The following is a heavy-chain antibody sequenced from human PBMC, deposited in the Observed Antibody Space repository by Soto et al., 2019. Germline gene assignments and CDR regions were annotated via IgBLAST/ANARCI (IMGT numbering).Heavy chain of an antibody. J-gene: IGHJ4*02. CDR1: GFPFSTYP. CDR3: TGDLSH. Sequence: DVPLVESGGGLVQPGGSLRLSCAASGFPFSTYPMHWVRQAPGKGLEWISYINSASTTTFHADSVKSRFTVSRDNAKSSVYLQLTSRRHEDTAVYYCTGDLSHWGQGTLVTVSS. CDR2: INSASTTT. V-gene: IGHV3-48*02.